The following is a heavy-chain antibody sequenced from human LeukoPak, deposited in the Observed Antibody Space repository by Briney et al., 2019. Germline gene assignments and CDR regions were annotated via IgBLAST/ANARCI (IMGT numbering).Heavy chain of an antibody. D-gene: IGHD4-23*01. J-gene: IGHJ4*02. CDR2: TDTSGGST. CDR3: VKRSDYGGDRNYLHF. V-gene: IGHV3-23*01. Sequence: PGGSLRLSCAASGFTFSNYGMSWVRQAPGKGLEWVSATDTSGGSTYYADSVKGRFTISRDNSKNRLYLQMSSLRAEDTALYYCVKRSDYGGDRNYLHFWGQGTLVTVSS. CDR1: GFTFSNYG.